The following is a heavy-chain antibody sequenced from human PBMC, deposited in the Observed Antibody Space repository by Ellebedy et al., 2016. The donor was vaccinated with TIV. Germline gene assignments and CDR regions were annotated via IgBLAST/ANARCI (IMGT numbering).Heavy chain of an antibody. D-gene: IGHD3-22*01. CDR2: ISSTGSRT. Sequence: PGGSLRLSCAASGFTFSSYAMSWVRQAPGKGLEWVSTISSTGSRTYYADSVEGRFIIPRDNSKKKLYLQMTSLRAEDTAVYYCAKGRGGGSDSSAPRYYFDYWGLGTLVTVSS. J-gene: IGHJ4*02. V-gene: IGHV3-23*01. CDR1: GFTFSSYA. CDR3: AKGRGGGSDSSAPRYYFDY.